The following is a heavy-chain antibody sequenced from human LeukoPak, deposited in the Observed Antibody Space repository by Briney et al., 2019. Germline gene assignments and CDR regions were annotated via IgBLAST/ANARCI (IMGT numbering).Heavy chain of an antibody. J-gene: IGHJ4*02. CDR1: GFTFSDYY. CDR3: ARRGSDYSYFAY. CDR2: IRSSGSTI. D-gene: IGHD5-12*01. V-gene: IGHV3-11*01. Sequence: GGSLRLSCAASGFTFSDYYMSWIRQAPGKGLEWVSYIRSSGSTIYYADSVKGRFTISRDNTKNSLYLQMDSLRAEDTAVYYCARRGSDYSYFAYWGQGALVTVSS.